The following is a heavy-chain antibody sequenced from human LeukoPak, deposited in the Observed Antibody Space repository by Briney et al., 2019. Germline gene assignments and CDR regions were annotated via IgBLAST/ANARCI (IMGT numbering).Heavy chain of an antibody. Sequence: GGSLRLSCAASGFTFSNYGMHWVRQAPGKGLEWVAVISYDGSNKYYADSMKGRFTISRDNSENTLYLQMNSLRAEDTAVYYCAKDGSSGRSFYYYYMDVWGKGTTVTVSS. CDR3: AKDGSSGRSFYYYYMDV. CDR1: GFTFSNYG. CDR2: ISYDGSNK. D-gene: IGHD6-19*01. V-gene: IGHV3-30*18. J-gene: IGHJ6*03.